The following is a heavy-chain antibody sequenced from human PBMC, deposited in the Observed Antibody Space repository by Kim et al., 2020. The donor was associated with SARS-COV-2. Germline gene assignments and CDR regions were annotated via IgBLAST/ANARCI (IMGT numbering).Heavy chain of an antibody. Sequence: SGNTGYAQKIQGRVTMTWNTSINTAYMELSSLRSEDTTVYYCARGVIDFWGQGTLVTVSS. V-gene: IGHV1-8*01. J-gene: IGHJ4*02. CDR3: ARGVIDF. CDR2: SGNT.